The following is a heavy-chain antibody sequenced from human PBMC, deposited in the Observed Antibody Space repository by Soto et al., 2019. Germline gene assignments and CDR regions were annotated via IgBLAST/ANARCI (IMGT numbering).Heavy chain of an antibody. D-gene: IGHD4-4*01. CDR3: ARQSYSNYDYYYYGMDV. J-gene: IGHJ6*02. V-gene: IGHV4-4*02. Sequence: SETLSLTCAVSGGSISSSNWWSWVRQPPGKGLEWIGEIYHSGGTNYNPSLKSRVTISVDKSKNQFSLKRSSVTAADTAVYYCARQSYSNYDYYYYGMDVWGQGTTVTVSS. CDR2: IYHSGGT. CDR1: GGSISSSNW.